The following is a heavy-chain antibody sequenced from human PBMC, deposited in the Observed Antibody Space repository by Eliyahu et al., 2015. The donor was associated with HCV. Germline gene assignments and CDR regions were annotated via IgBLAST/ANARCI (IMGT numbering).Heavy chain of an antibody. CDR2: IYPGDSDT. J-gene: IGHJ4*02. V-gene: IGHV5-51*01. D-gene: IGHD2-15*01. Sequence: GIIYPGDSDTRYSPSFQGQVTISADKSISTAYLQWSSLKASDTAMYYCARNGAERSGRYCSGGSCSPFDYWGQGTLVTVSS. CDR3: ARNGAERSGRYCSGGSCSPFDY.